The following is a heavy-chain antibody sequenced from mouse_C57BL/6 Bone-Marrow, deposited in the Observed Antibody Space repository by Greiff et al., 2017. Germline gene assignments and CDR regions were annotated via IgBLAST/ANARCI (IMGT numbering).Heavy chain of an antibody. V-gene: IGHV1-9*01. CDR3: ARRDYYGSSHWYFDV. Sequence: QVQLKQSGAELMKPGASVKLSCKATGYTFTGYWIEWVKQRPGHGLEWIGEILPGNGSTNYNEKFKGKATFTADTSSNTAYMQLSSLTTEDSAIYYCARRDYYGSSHWYFDVWGTGTTVTVSS. CDR1: GYTFTGYW. J-gene: IGHJ1*03. D-gene: IGHD1-1*01. CDR2: ILPGNGST.